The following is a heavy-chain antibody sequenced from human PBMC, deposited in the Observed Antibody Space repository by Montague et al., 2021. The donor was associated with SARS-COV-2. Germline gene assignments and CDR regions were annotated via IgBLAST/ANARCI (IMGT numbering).Heavy chain of an antibody. J-gene: IGHJ4*02. Sequence: SETLSLTCTVSGGSISSSSYYWGWIRQPPGKGLEWIGSIYYSGSTYYNPSLKRRVTISVDTSKNHFSLKLSSVTAADTAVYYCARYRRGYSYDRSFDYWGQGTLVTVPS. CDR2: IYYSGST. CDR3: ARYRRGYSYDRSFDY. D-gene: IGHD5-18*01. V-gene: IGHV4-39*02. CDR1: GGSISSSSYY.